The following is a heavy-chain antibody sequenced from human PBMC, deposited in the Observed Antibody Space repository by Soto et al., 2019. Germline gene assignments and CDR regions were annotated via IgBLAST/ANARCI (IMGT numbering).Heavy chain of an antibody. CDR2: ISYDGSNK. CDR3: AKPKAGSGSYITNWFDP. Sequence: GSLRLSCAASGFTFSSYGMHWVRQAPGKGLEWVAVISYDGSNKYYADSVKGRFTISRDNSKNTLYLQMNSLRAEDTAVYYCAKPKAGSGSYITNWFDPWGQGTLVTVSS. V-gene: IGHV3-30*18. D-gene: IGHD3-10*01. CDR1: GFTFSSYG. J-gene: IGHJ5*02.